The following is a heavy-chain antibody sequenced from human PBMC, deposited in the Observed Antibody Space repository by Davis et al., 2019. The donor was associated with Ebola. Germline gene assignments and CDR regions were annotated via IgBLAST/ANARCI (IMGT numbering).Heavy chain of an antibody. V-gene: IGHV5-51*01. CDR3: VRRPSLAGDPIDC. CDR1: GYMFRTYW. D-gene: IGHD2-21*01. Sequence: PGGSLRLSCKISGYMFRTYWISWVRQLPGRGLEWMGIIYPGDSDTSYSPPFQGLVTISADKSISTPYLEWSRLQASDTAMYYCVRRPSLAGDPIDCWGQGTQVTVSS. CDR2: IYPGDSDT. J-gene: IGHJ4*02.